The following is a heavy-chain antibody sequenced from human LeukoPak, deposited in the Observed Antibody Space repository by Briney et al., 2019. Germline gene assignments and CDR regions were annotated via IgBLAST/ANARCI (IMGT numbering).Heavy chain of an antibody. Sequence: PSETLSLTCTVSGGSINSGDDCWSWVRQPPGKGLEWIGYIYHSGSAYYNPSLKSRVTISVDTSKNQFSLKLASVTAADTAMYFCARGTLFEYESGGYHERYYFDYWGQGILVTVSS. CDR3: ARGTLFEYESGGYHERYYFDY. D-gene: IGHD3-22*01. V-gene: IGHV4-30-4*01. CDR2: IYHSGSA. CDR1: GGSINSGDDC. J-gene: IGHJ4*02.